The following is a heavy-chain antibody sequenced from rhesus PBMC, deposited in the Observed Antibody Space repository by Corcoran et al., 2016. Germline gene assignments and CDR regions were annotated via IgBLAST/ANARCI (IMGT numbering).Heavy chain of an antibody. J-gene: IGHJ4*01. CDR1: GASIRTNY. V-gene: IGHV4-147*01. CDR2: IDGGNGRT. CDR3: ARDFAY. Sequence: QVQLQESGPGLVKPSETLSLTCAVSGASIRTNYWSWIRQSPGKGLEWIGTIDGGNGRTRYNPSLKSRFTISTDTSKNQFSLNLIFVTAADTAVYYCARDFAYWGQGVLVTVSS.